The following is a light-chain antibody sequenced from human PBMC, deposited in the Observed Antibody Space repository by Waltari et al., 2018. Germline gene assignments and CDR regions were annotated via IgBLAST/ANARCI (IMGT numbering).Light chain of an antibody. CDR3: QQYENLPYT. J-gene: IGKJ2*01. CDR2: DAS. V-gene: IGKV1-33*01. CDR1: QDISNY. Sequence: DIRMTQSPSSLSASVGDRVTITCQATQDISNYLNWHQQKPGKAPKLLIQDASNLETGVPSRFSGSGSGTDFTFTISSLQPEDVATYFCQQYENLPYTFGQGTKLEIK.